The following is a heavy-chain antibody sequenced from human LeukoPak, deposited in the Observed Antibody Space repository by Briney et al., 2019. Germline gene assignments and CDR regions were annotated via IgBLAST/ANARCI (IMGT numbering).Heavy chain of an antibody. CDR3: ARVINGDYRRGDY. CDR1: GYTFTSYD. D-gene: IGHD4-17*01. J-gene: IGHJ4*02. Sequence: EASVKVSCKASGYTFTSYDINWVRQATGQGLEWMGWMNPNSGNTGYAQKFQGRVTMTRNTSISTAYMELSSRRSEDTAVYYCARVINGDYRRGDYWGQGTLVTVSS. CDR2: MNPNSGNT. V-gene: IGHV1-8*01.